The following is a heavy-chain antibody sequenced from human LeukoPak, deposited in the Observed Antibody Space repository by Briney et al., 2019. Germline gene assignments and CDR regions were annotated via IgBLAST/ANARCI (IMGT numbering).Heavy chain of an antibody. CDR2: INSDGSST. CDR1: GFTFSSSW. Sequence: GGSLRLSCAASGFTFSSSWMHWVRQAPGKGLVWVPHINSDGSSTNYADSVKGRFTLSRDNAKNTLYLQMSGLRAEDTAVYYCARDLYYTVDYWGQGTLVTVSS. D-gene: IGHD1-26*01. CDR3: ARDLYYTVDY. J-gene: IGHJ4*02. V-gene: IGHV3-74*01.